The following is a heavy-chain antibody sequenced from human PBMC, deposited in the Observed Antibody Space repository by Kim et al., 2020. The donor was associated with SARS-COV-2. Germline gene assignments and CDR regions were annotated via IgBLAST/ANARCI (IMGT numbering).Heavy chain of an antibody. CDR1: GFTFSDFY. J-gene: IGHJ2*01. D-gene: IGHD3-22*01. CDR3: ARDAAYYYDSSAYCYFDL. V-gene: IGHV3-11*05. Sequence: GGSLRLSCAASGFTFSDFYMSWIRQAPGKGLEWVSYISSTTSYTNYADSVKGRFTISRDNAKKSLYLQINSLRAEDTAVYYCARDAAYYYDSSAYCYFDLWGRGTRVTVSS. CDR2: ISSTTSYT.